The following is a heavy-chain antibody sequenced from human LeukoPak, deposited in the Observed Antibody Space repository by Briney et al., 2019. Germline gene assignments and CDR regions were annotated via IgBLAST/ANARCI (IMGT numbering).Heavy chain of an antibody. J-gene: IGHJ4*02. D-gene: IGHD3-22*01. CDR2: INWNGGST. CDR3: ARRAYYYDSSGYGQNFDY. Sequence: GGSLRLSCAASGFTFDDYGMSWVRQAPGKGLEWVSGINWNGGSTGYADSVKGRFTISRDNAKNSLYLQMNSLRAEDTALYYCARRAYYYDSSGYGQNFDYWGQGTLVTVSS. V-gene: IGHV3-20*04. CDR1: GFTFDDYG.